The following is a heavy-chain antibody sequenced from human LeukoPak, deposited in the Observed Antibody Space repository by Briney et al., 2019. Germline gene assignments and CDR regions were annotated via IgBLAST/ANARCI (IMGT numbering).Heavy chain of an antibody. J-gene: IGHJ4*02. Sequence: SETLSLTCTVSGGSISSYYWSWIRQSPGKGLEWIGYIYYSGSTNYNPSLKSRVTISVDTSKNQFSLKLSSVTAADTAVYYCARVALIPLTGYSWGFGDYFDYWGQGTLVTVSS. D-gene: IGHD3-9*01. V-gene: IGHV4-59*01. CDR2: IYYSGST. CDR3: ARVALIPLTGYSWGFGDYFDY. CDR1: GGSISSYY.